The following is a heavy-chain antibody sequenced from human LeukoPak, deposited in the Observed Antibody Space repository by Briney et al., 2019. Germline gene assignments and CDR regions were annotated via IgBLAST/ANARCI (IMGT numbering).Heavy chain of an antibody. Sequence: GGSLRLSCAPSGFTFSSYSMDWVRRAPGKGLEWVSYISGSSSTIYYADSVKGRFTISRDNARNSLFLQMNSLGAEDTAVYYCTRVGQSYSSSGQALDHWGQGTLVTVSS. V-gene: IGHV3-48*04. J-gene: IGHJ4*02. CDR3: TRVGQSYSSSGQALDH. CDR2: ISGSSSTI. D-gene: IGHD3-22*01. CDR1: GFTFSSYS.